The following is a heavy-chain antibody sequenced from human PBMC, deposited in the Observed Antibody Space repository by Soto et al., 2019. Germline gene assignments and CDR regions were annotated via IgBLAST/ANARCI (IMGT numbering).Heavy chain of an antibody. D-gene: IGHD3-3*01. Sequence: EVQLVESGGGLVQPGGSLRLSCAASGFIISSDYMTWVRQAPGRGLEWLSTIYGGGSTYYADSVQGRFTISRDNSKNTLFLQMNNLRAEDTAMYYCARDPGFRNGMDVWGQGTTVTVSS. J-gene: IGHJ6*02. CDR1: GFIISSDY. CDR3: ARDPGFRNGMDV. V-gene: IGHV3-66*01. CDR2: IYGGGST.